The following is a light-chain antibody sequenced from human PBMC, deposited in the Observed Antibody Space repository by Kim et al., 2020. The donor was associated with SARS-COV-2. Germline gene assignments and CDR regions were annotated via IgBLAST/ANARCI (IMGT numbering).Light chain of an antibody. V-gene: IGLV1-44*01. J-gene: IGLJ3*02. CDR1: SSNIGSKT. Sequence: ELTQPPSASGTPGQRVTISCSGSSSNIGSKTVTWYQQLPGTAPKLLIYSNNQRPSGVPDRFSGSKSGTSASLAISGLQSEDEADYYCAAWDDSLNGRWVFGGGTQLTVL. CDR2: SNN. CDR3: AAWDDSLNGRWV.